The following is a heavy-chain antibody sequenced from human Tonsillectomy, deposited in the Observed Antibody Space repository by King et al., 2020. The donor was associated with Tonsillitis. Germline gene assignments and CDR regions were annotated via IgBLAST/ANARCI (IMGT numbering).Heavy chain of an antibody. D-gene: IGHD4-17*01. CDR3: VRDITYDYCDYDFDC. CDR1: GGTFSNYA. Sequence: VQLVESGAEVKKPGSSVKVSCKASGGTFSNYAISWVRQAPGQGLEWRGRIIPILDIANYAQKFKGRVTITADKSTSAAYMELSSLRSEDTAVYYGVRDITYDYCDYDFDCWGQGTLVTVSS. CDR2: IIPILDIA. V-gene: IGHV1-69*09. J-gene: IGHJ4*02.